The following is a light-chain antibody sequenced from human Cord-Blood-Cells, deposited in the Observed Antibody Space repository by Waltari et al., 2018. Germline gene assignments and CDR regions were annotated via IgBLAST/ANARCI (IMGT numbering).Light chain of an antibody. CDR2: AAS. CDR1: QTISRY. J-gene: IGKJ5*01. CDR3: QQSYSTPIT. Sequence: DLQMTQSPFPLSASGVDRVPIPCRASQTISRYLNWYQQKPGKAPKLLIYAASSLQSGVPSMFSCSGSGTDFTLTISSLQPEDFATYYCQQSYSTPITFGQGTRLEIK. V-gene: IGKV1-39*01.